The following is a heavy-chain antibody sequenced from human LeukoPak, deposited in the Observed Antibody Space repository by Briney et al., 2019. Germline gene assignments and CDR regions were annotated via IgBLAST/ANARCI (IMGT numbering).Heavy chain of an antibody. D-gene: IGHD6-19*01. CDR2: ISYDGSNK. CDR3: ARDSSLTGGAVAATEGTYFDY. J-gene: IGHJ4*02. V-gene: IGHV3-30*03. CDR1: GFTFSNYG. Sequence: PGRSLRLSCAASGFTFSNYGIHWVRQAPGKGLEWVAVISYDGSNKFYADSVKGRFTISRDNSKNILYLQMNSLRTGDTAVYFCARDSSLTGGAVAATEGTYFDYWGQGTLVTVSS.